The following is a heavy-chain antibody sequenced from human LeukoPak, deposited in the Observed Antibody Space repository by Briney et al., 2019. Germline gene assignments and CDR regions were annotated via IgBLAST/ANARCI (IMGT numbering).Heavy chain of an antibody. D-gene: IGHD5-12*01. CDR3: ARVKSRGYGEYYFDY. J-gene: IGHJ4*02. CDR2: INSDGSST. CDR1: GFTFSSYW. V-gene: IGHV3-74*01. Sequence: QPGGSLRLSCAASGFTFSSYWMHWVRQAPGNGLVWVSRINSDGSSTSYADSVKGRFTISRDNAKNTLYLQMNSLRAEDTAVYYCARVKSRGYGEYYFDYWGKGTLVTVSS.